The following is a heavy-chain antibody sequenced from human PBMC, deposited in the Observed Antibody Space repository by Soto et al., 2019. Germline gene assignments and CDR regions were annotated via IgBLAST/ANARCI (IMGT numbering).Heavy chain of an antibody. V-gene: IGHV3-15*07. CDR2: IKSKTDGGTP. J-gene: IGHJ4*01. CDR3: TTDSYSSIIVVRFDY. Sequence: PXXSLRLSFAASGFTFRNAWIHWVRQAPGKGLEWVGHIKSKTDGGTPDYAAPVKGRFAISRDDSKNMVYLQMNSLKTEDTGIYYCTTDSYSSIIVVRFDYWGHGTLVTVSS. D-gene: IGHD3-22*01. CDR1: GFTFRNAW.